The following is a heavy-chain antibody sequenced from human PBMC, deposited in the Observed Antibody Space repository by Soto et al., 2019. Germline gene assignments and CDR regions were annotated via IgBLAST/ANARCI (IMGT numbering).Heavy chain of an antibody. CDR2: ISWNSGSI. CDR3: AKERDSSSYFLGGLGY. V-gene: IGHV3-9*01. Sequence: ALRLSCAASGFTFDGYAMHWVRQAPGKGLEWVSGISWNSGSIGYADSVKGRFTISRDNAKNSLYLQMNSLRAEDTALYYCAKERDSSSYFLGGLGYWGQGTLVTVS. J-gene: IGHJ4*02. CDR1: GFTFDGYA. D-gene: IGHD6-6*01.